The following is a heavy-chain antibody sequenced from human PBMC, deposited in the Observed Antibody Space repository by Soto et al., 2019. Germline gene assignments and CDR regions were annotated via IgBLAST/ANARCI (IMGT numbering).Heavy chain of an antibody. D-gene: IGHD3-10*01. J-gene: IGHJ4*02. CDR3: ARTSFYYFGLGTHLYYFDF. Sequence: SETLSLTCSVSGDSINSDKYYWGWIRQPPGKGLEWIGSIYFRGNTYYNPSLQTRVTISLDMSKNQFSLKLNSVTAADTAVYYCARTSFYYFGLGTHLYYFDFWDQGALVTVSS. CDR1: GDSINSDKYY. CDR2: IYFRGNT. V-gene: IGHV4-39*01.